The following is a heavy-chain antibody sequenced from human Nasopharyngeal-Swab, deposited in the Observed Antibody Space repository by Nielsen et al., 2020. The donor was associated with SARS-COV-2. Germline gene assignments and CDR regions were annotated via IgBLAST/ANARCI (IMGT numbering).Heavy chain of an antibody. V-gene: IGHV3-20*04. J-gene: IGHJ6*03. CDR2: INWNGGST. CDR3: ARDARAARTEIYYYYYMDV. D-gene: IGHD6-6*01. CDR1: GFTFDDYG. Sequence: GESLKISCAASGFTFDDYGMSWVRQAPGKGLEWVSGINWNGGSTGYADSVKGRFTISRDNAKNSLYLQMNSLRAEDTAVYYCARDARAARTEIYYYYYMDVWGKGTTVTVSS.